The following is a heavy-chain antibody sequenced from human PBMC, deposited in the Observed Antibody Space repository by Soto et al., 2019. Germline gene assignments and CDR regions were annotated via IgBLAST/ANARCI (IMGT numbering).Heavy chain of an antibody. CDR3: ARAQSIWSGYYPGYYGMDV. J-gene: IGHJ6*02. V-gene: IGHV3-33*01. CDR1: GFTFSSYG. CDR2: IWYDGSNK. Sequence: PGGSLRLSCAASGFTFSSYGMHWVRQAPGKGLEWVAVIWYDGSNKYYADSVKGRFTISRDNSKNTLYLQMNSLRAEDTAVYYCARAQSIWSGYYPGYYGMDVWGQGTTVTVSS. D-gene: IGHD3-3*01.